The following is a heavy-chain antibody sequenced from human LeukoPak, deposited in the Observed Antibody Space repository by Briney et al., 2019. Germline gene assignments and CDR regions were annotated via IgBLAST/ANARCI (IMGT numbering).Heavy chain of an antibody. J-gene: IGHJ4*02. V-gene: IGHV3-48*01. D-gene: IGHD1-26*01. CDR3: ARSHGLGNYFYFDF. CDR2: ISSSSSTI. CDR1: GFIFGNYA. Sequence: GGSLRLSCAASGFIFGNYAIHWVRQAPGKGLEWVSHISSSSSTIYYADSVKGRFTISRDNAKNSLYLQMNSLRAEDTAVYYCARSHGLGNYFYFDFWGQGTLVTVSS.